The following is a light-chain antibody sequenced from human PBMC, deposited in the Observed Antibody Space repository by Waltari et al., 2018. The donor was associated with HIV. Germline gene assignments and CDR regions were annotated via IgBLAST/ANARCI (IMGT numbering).Light chain of an antibody. Sequence: QSVLTQPPSVSGAPGQRVTVSCTGSSSNLGAGFDVHWYQQIPGTAPKPLIYANNNRPSGVPDRFSGSKSGATASLAITGLQPEDEADYYCQSYDSSFSGAVFGGGTKLTVL. V-gene: IGLV1-40*01. CDR1: SSNLGAGFD. J-gene: IGLJ2*01. CDR3: QSYDSSFSGAV. CDR2: ANN.